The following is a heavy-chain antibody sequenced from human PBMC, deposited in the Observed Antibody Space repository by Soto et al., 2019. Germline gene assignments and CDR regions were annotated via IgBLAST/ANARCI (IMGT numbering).Heavy chain of an antibody. CDR3: ARQPIGYDYSVGYYYYYMDV. V-gene: IGHV4-59*08. CDR2: IYYSGST. J-gene: IGHJ6*03. Sequence: PSETLSLTCTVSGGSISSYYWSWIRQPPGKGLEWIGYIYYSGSTNYNPSLKSRVTISVDTSKNQFSLKLSSVTAADTAVYYCARQPIGYDYSVGYYYYYMDVWGKGTTVTVSS. D-gene: IGHD5-12*01. CDR1: GGSISSYY.